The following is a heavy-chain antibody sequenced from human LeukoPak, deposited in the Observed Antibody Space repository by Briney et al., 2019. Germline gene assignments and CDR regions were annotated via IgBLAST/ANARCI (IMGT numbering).Heavy chain of an antibody. V-gene: IGHV1-69*06. J-gene: IGHJ5*02. CDR2: IIPIFGTA. D-gene: IGHD2/OR15-2a*01. CDR1: GTTFSSYA. CDR3: ARGEAGVSIFDP. Sequence: SVKVSCKASGTTFSSYAISWVRQAPGRGLEWMGGIIPIFGTANYAQKFQGRVTITADKSTSTAYMELSSLRSEDTAVYYCARGEAGVSIFDPWGQGTLVTVSS.